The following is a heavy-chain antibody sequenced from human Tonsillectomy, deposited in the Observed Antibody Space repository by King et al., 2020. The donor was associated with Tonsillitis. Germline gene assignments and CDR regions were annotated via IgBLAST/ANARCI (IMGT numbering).Heavy chain of an antibody. CDR1: GFTFSNYD. CDR3: ARGRDGYKMAYYDAFDI. D-gene: IGHD5-24*01. Sequence: VQLVESGGGVVQPGRSLRLSCAASGFTFSNYDMHWVRQAPGKGLEWVAVIGYDGSNKNNADSVKGRFTISQDNSKNTLYLQMNSLRAEDTAVYYCARGRDGYKMAYYDAFDIWGQGTMVTVSS. V-gene: IGHV3-33*08. J-gene: IGHJ3*02. CDR2: IGYDGSNK.